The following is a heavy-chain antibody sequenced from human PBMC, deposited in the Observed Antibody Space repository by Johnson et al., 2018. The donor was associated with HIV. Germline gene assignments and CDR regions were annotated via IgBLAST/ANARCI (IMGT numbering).Heavy chain of an antibody. J-gene: IGHJ3*02. D-gene: IGHD3-10*01. CDR1: GFTFSYYA. V-gene: IGHV3-30-3*01. CDR2: ISYDGTNK. CDR3: ARARDPGRGAQQSGVYAFHI. Sequence: QVQLVESGGGVVQPGRSLRLSCAASGFTFSYYAMHWVRQVPGKGLEWVAVISYDGTNKYYANSVKGRFTSSRDNSKNTLFLQMNSLTAEDTAVYYCARARDPGRGAQQSGVYAFHIWGQGTMVTVSS.